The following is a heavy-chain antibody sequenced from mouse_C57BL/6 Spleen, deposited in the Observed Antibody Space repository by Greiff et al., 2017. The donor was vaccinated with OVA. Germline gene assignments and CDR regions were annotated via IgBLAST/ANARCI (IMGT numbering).Heavy chain of an antibody. CDR1: GYAFSSSW. J-gene: IGHJ1*03. CDR2: IYPGDGDT. CDR3: ARRGYYGSSWYFDV. D-gene: IGHD1-1*01. V-gene: IGHV1-82*01. Sequence: VKLQESGPELVKPGASVKISCKASGYAFSSSWMNWVKQRPGKGLEWIGRIYPGDGDTNYNGKFKGKATLTADKSSSTAYMQLSSLTSEDSAVYFCARRGYYGSSWYFDVWGTGTTVTVSS.